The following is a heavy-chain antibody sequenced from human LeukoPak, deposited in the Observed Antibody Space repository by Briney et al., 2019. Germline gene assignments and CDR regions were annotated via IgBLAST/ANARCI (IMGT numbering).Heavy chain of an antibody. CDR2: IYSSGSS. CDR1: GASINAFH. CDR3: ARKDGDY. Sequence: SETLSLTCTVSGASINAFHWTWFRQPAGKGLEWIGLIYSSGSSLLNPSLKSRVAMSVDLTKNQLSLKLTSVTAAATAMYYCARKDGDYWGRGTLVAVSS. V-gene: IGHV4-4*07. J-gene: IGHJ4*02.